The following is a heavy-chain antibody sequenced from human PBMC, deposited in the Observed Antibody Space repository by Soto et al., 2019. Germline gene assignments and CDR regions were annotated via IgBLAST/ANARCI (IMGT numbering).Heavy chain of an antibody. Sequence: ASVKVSCKASGHPFSDYQIHCLQLAPGQDLEWMGRFNPKSDDTNYAQKFQGRVTMTRDTSIDTAYLELTGLTSDDTATDYCPRTHCLNYIHRGLDCCGQGTRITVSS. V-gene: IGHV1-2*02. J-gene: IGHJ4*02. CDR2: FNPKSDDT. CDR1: GHPFSDYQ. D-gene: IGHD4-4*01. CDR3: PRTHCLNYIHRGLDC.